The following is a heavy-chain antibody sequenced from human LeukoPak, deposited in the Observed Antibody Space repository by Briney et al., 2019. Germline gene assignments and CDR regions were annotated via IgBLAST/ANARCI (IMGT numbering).Heavy chain of an antibody. Sequence: GGSLRLSCAASGFTFSSYEMNWVRQAPGKGLEWVSYINSDGSTTFYADSVKGRFTISRDNSRDTLYLQMNSLRAEDTAVYYCAKGYYDYVWGSYYFDYWGQGTLVTVSS. D-gene: IGHD3-16*01. V-gene: IGHV3-48*03. CDR2: INSDGSTT. J-gene: IGHJ4*02. CDR1: GFTFSSYE. CDR3: AKGYYDYVWGSYYFDY.